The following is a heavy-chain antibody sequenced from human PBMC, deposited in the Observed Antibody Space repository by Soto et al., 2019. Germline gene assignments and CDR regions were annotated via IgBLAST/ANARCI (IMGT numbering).Heavy chain of an antibody. J-gene: IGHJ6*03. CDR3: ARAPSAVTSYYYYYYMDV. D-gene: IGHD4-17*01. V-gene: IGHV3-21*01. CDR2: ISSSSSYI. CDR1: GFTFSSYS. Sequence: VQLVESGGGLVKPGGSLRLSCAASGFTFSSYSMNWVRQAPGKGLEWVSSISSSSSYIYYADSVKGRFTISRDNAKNSLYLQMNSLRAEDTSVYYCARAPSAVTSYYYYYYMDVWGKGTTVTVSS.